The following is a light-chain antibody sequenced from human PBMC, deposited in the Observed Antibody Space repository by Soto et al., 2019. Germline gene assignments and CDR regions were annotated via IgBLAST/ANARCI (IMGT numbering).Light chain of an antibody. V-gene: IGKV1-33*01. J-gene: IGKJ2*01. CDR1: RAISNS. Sequence: EIHLPQSPSSLSAPLGDKVTITCRPSRAISNSLNWYQQRPGKAPKLLIHGASSLQTGVPSRFSGYGSGTYFTFTISSLQPEDIATYYCQQYDNLLYTFGQGTKVEIK. CDR3: QQYDNLLYT. CDR2: GAS.